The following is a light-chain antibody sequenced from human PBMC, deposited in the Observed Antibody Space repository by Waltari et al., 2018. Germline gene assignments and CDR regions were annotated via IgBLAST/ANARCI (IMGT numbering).Light chain of an antibody. J-gene: IGLJ2*01. CDR3: SSYGGSNILL. Sequence: QAALTQSPSVSGSPGQSVTIPCTGTSSDIGNYKYVSWYQQNSGKAPKLIIYEVSRRPSGVSDRFSGSKSGNTASLTISGLQAEDEADYYCSSYGGSNILLFGGGTRLTVL. CDR2: EVS. V-gene: IGLV2-8*01. CDR1: SSDIGNYKY.